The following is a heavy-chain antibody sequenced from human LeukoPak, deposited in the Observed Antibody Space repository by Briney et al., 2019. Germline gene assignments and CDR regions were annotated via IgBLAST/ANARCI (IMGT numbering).Heavy chain of an antibody. CDR3: VKHITPYGDPLSAFDI. V-gene: IGHV3-9*01. J-gene: IGHJ3*02. Sequence: GGSLRLSCAASGFTFDDYAMHWARQAPGKGLEWVSGISWNSGVIEYADSVQGRFTISRDNAKNSLYLQMNSLRAEDTALYYCVKHITPYGDPLSAFDIWGQGTMVTVSS. D-gene: IGHD4-17*01. CDR2: ISWNSGVI. CDR1: GFTFDDYA.